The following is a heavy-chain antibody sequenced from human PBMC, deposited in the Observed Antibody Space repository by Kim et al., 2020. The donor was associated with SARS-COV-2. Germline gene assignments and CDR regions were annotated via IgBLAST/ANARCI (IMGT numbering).Heavy chain of an antibody. J-gene: IGHJ4*02. D-gene: IGHD1-26*01. V-gene: IGHV2-5*01. Sequence: SGPTLVKPTQTLTLTCTFSGFSLSTSGVGVGWIRQPPGKALEWLALIYRNNDKHYSPSLKSRLTITEDTSKNQVVLTITNMDPVDTGTYYCGHRPDTGSYLGGWGQGILVTVSS. CDR3: GHRPDTGSYLGG. CDR1: GFSLSTSGVG. CDR2: IYRNNDK.